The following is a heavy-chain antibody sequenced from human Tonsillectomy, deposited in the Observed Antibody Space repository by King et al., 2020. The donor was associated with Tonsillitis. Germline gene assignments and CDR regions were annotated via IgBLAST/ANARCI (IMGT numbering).Heavy chain of an antibody. D-gene: IGHD5-18*01. CDR1: GGSISSYY. V-gene: IGHV4-59*08. Sequence: QLQESGPGLVKPSETLSLTCTVSGGSISSYYWNWIRQPPGKVLEWIGYIYYSGSTSYNPSLKSRVTISLDTSKKHFSLKLNSVTAADTAVYYCASGVTAPYDAFDLWGQGTMVIVPS. J-gene: IGHJ3*01. CDR3: ASGVTAPYDAFDL. CDR2: IYYSGST.